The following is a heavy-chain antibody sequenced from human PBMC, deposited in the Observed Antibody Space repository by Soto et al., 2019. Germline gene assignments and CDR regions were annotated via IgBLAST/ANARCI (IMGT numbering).Heavy chain of an antibody. CDR3: ALRRRSYYYYGMDV. D-gene: IGHD1-1*01. V-gene: IGHV3-30-3*01. Sequence: QVQLVESGGGVVQPGRSLRLSCAASGFTNSSYAMHWVRQAPGKGLEWVAVISYDGSNKYYADSVKGRFTISRDNSKNTQHLQNSRLGDEDTAVYYGALRRRSYYYYGMDVWGQGTTVTVSS. CDR2: ISYDGSNK. CDR1: GFTNSSYA. J-gene: IGHJ6*02.